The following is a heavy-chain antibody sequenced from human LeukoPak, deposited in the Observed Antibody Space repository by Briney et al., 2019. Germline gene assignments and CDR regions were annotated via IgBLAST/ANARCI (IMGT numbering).Heavy chain of an antibody. CDR1: GFTFSSYS. CDR3: ARVVDTAMVDEDYFDY. D-gene: IGHD5-18*01. Sequence: GGSLRLSCAASGFTFSSYSMNWVRQAPGKGLEWVSSISSSSSYIYYADSVKGRFTISRDNAKNSLYLQMNSLRAEDTAVYYCARVVDTAMVDEDYFDYWGQGTLVTVSS. CDR2: ISSSSSYI. J-gene: IGHJ4*02. V-gene: IGHV3-21*01.